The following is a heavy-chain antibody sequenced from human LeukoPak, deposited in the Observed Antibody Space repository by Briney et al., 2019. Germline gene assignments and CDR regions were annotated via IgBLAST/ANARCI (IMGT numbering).Heavy chain of an antibody. Sequence: PGGSLRLSCAASGFTFSSYAMHWVRQAPGKGLEYVSAISSNGGSTYYANSVKGRFTISRDNSKNTLYLQMNSLRAEDTAVYYCASPPGGLDTNHDYWGQGTLVTVSS. CDR2: ISSNGGST. J-gene: IGHJ4*02. V-gene: IGHV3-64*01. D-gene: IGHD1-14*01. CDR1: GFTFSSYA. CDR3: ASPPGGLDTNHDY.